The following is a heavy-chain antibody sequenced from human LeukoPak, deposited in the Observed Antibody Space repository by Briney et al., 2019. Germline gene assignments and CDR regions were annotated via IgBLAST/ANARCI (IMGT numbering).Heavy chain of an antibody. CDR3: TGHHQAYSRTY. D-gene: IGHD4-11*01. CDR2: ISSSASTI. CDR1: GFAFSDYY. J-gene: IGHJ4*02. V-gene: IGHV3-11*04. Sequence: PGGSLRLSCAASGFAFSDYYMSWIRQAPGKGLEWVSYISSSASTIYYADSVKGRFTISRDNAKNPLYLQMNSLRAADTAVYYCTGHHQAYSRTYWGQGTLVTVSS.